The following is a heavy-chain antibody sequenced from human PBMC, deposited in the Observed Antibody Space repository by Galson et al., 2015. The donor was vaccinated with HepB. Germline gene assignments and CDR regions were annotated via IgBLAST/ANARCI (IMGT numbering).Heavy chain of an antibody. V-gene: IGHV3-7*03. J-gene: IGHJ3*02. D-gene: IGHD5-12*01. CDR2: IKQDGSEK. CDR1: GFTFSSSW. CDR3: ARDHFGYVGAFDI. Sequence: SLRLSCAASGFTFSSSWMSWVRQAPGKGLEWVANIKQDGSEKYYVDSVKGRFTISRDNAKNSLYLQMNSLRAEDTAVYYCARDHFGYVGAFDIWGQGTMVTVSS.